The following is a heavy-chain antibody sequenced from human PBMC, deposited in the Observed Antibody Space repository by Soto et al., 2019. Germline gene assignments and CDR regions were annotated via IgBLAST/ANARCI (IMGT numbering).Heavy chain of an antibody. D-gene: IGHD2-15*01. CDR3: ARGDGSGGTCYSRRGDPYPD. J-gene: IGHJ4*02. Sequence: QVQLVQSGAEVKKPGASVKVSCKASGYTFTSYDINWVRQATGQGLEWMGWMNPNSGNTGSAQKFQGRVTMTRNTSISTAYMELSSLRSEDTAVYYCARGDGSGGTCYSRRGDPYPDGGQGTLVTVSS. V-gene: IGHV1-8*01. CDR1: GYTFTSYD. CDR2: MNPNSGNT.